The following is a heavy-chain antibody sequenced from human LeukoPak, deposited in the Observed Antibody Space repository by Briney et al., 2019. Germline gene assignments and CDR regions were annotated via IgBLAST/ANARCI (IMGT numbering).Heavy chain of an antibody. D-gene: IGHD6-19*01. V-gene: IGHV3-23*01. Sequence: GGPLRLSCAASGFTFSSYGMSWVRQAPGKGLEWVSAISGSGGSTCYADSVKGRFTISRDNAKNSLYLQMNSLRAEDTALYYCAKDKVAVAGRFLDYWGQGTLVTVSS. CDR3: AKDKVAVAGRFLDY. J-gene: IGHJ4*02. CDR2: ISGSGGST. CDR1: GFTFSSYG.